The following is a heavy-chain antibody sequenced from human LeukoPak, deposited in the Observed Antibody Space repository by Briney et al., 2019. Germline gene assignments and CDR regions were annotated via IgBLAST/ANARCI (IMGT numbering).Heavy chain of an antibody. CDR3: ARRSPRVYMDV. Sequence: PSETLSLTCAVYGGSFSGYYWSWIRQPPGKGLEWIGEINHSGSTNYNPSLKSRVTISVDTSKNQFSLKLSSVTAADTAVYYCARRSPRVYMDVWGKGTTVTISS. V-gene: IGHV4-34*01. CDR2: INHSGST. J-gene: IGHJ6*03. CDR1: GGSFSGYY.